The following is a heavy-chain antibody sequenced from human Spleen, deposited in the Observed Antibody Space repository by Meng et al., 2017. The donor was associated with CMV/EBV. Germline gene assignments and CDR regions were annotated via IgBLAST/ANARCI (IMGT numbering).Heavy chain of an antibody. J-gene: IGHJ4*02. V-gene: IGHV1-69*01. Sequence: QVQLVESGAGVKKPGASVKVSCKASGYTFTGYYMHWVRQAPGQGLEWMGGIIPIFGTANYAQKFQGRVTITADESTSTAYMELSSLRSEDTAVYYCASPDSTRDYWGQGTLVTVSS. CDR3: ASPDSTRDY. D-gene: IGHD3-3*01. CDR1: GYTFTGYY. CDR2: IIPIFGTA.